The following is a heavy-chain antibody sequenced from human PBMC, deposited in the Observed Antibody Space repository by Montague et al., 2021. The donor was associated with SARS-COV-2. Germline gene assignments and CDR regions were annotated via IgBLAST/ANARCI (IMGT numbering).Heavy chain of an antibody. Sequence: SRSLSLSASGFPFSSYGMHWVRQAPGKGLEWVAVISYDGSNKYYADSVKGRFTISRDNSKNTLYLQMNSLRAEDTAVYYCAARLPAAIPNDYWGQGTLVTVSS. J-gene: IGHJ4*02. V-gene: IGHV3-30*03. CDR3: AARLPAAIPNDY. CDR2: ISYDGSNK. CDR1: GFPFSSYG. D-gene: IGHD2-2*02.